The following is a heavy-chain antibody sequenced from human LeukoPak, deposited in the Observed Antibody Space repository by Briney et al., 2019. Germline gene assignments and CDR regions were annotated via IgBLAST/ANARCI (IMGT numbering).Heavy chain of an antibody. CDR1: GFTFNSYA. J-gene: IGHJ4*02. Sequence: GMSLRLSCAASGFTFNSYAMHWVRQAPGKGLEWVAVISYDGSNKYYADSVKGRFTISRDNSKNTLYLQMNSLRAEDTAVYYCARDPQWLVLFYFDYWGQGTLVTVSS. CDR2: ISYDGSNK. D-gene: IGHD6-19*01. CDR3: ARDPQWLVLFYFDY. V-gene: IGHV3-30-3*01.